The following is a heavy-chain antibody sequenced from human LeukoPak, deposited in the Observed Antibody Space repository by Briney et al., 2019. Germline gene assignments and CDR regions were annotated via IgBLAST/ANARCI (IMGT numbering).Heavy chain of an antibody. CDR1: GFTFSSYN. D-gene: IGHD3-10*01. J-gene: IGHJ5*02. CDR2: ISSSSRYK. Sequence: GGSLRLSCAASGFTFSSYNMNWVRQAPGKGLEWVSSISSSSRYKYYADSVKGRFTISRDNAKNSLYLQMNSLRAEDTAVYYCARVVRVGFDPWGQGTLVTVSS. V-gene: IGHV3-21*01. CDR3: ARVVRVGFDP.